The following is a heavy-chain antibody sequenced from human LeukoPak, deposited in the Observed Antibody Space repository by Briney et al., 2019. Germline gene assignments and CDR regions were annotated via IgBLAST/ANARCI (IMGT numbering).Heavy chain of an antibody. CDR2: IWYDGSNK. CDR1: GFTFSSYW. D-gene: IGHD4-23*01. V-gene: IGHV3-33*08. Sequence: GGSLRLSCAASGFTFSSYWMRWVRQAPGKGLEWVAVIWYDGSNKYYADSVKGRFTISRDNPKNTLYVQMNSLRAEDTAVYYCARGRGADYGGNSGHFDYWGQGTLVTVSS. CDR3: ARGRGADYGGNSGHFDY. J-gene: IGHJ4*02.